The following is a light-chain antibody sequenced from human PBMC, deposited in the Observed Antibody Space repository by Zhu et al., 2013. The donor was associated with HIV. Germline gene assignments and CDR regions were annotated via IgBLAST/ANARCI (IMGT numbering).Light chain of an antibody. Sequence: QSVLTQPPSTSGTPGQRVTISCSGGTSNIGTNTVSWYHQLPGTAPKLLIYNNDQRPSRVPDRFSGSKSGNTASLTISGLQPEDEATYYCASYAGSSTVTFGGGTTLTVL. CDR1: TSNIGTNT. V-gene: IGLV1-44*01. J-gene: IGLJ2*01. CDR3: ASYAGSSTVT. CDR2: NND.